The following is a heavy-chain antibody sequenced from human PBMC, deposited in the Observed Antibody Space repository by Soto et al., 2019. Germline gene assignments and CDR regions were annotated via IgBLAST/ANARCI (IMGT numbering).Heavy chain of an antibody. CDR3: ARRDNSGYYFFDS. D-gene: IGHD6-19*01. CDR2: ISSGSYI. CDR1: GFTFSTHG. V-gene: IGHV3-21*01. J-gene: IGHJ4*02. Sequence: GGSLRLSCAASGFTFSTHGMNWVRQAPGKGLEWVSSISSGSYIYYADSVEGRFAISRDNAKNSLYLQMNSLRAEDTAIYYCARRDNSGYYFFDSWGQGTLVTSPQ.